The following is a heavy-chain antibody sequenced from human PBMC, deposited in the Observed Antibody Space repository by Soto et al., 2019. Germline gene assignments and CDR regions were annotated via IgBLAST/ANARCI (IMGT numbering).Heavy chain of an antibody. J-gene: IGHJ3*02. D-gene: IGHD6-19*01. V-gene: IGHV1-69*02. CDR2: IIPILGIA. CDR3: ASSQWLVAFDI. CDR1: GGTFSSYT. Sequence: SVKVSCKASGGTFSSYTISWVRQAPGQGLEWMGRIIPILGIANYAQKFQGRVTITADKSTSTAYMELSSLRSEDTAVYYCASSQWLVAFDIWGQGTMVTVSS.